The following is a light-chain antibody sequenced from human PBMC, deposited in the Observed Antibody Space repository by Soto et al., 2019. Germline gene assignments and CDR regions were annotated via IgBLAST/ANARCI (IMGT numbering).Light chain of an antibody. CDR3: AAWDDSLNGYV. Sequence: QSVLTQPPSASGTPGQRVTISCSGSSSNIGSHTVNWYQQLPGTAPKLRIYSNNQRPSGVPDRFSGSKSGTSASLAISGLQYEDEADYYCAAWDDSLNGYVFGTGTKLTVL. CDR1: SSNIGSHT. V-gene: IGLV1-44*01. J-gene: IGLJ1*01. CDR2: SNN.